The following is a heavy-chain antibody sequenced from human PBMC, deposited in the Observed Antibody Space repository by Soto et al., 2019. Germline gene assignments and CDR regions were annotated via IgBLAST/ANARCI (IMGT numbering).Heavy chain of an antibody. V-gene: IGHV3-21*01. CDR1: GFTFSSYS. CDR2: ISSSSSYI. D-gene: IGHD3-3*01. Sequence: GGSLRLSCAASGFTFSSYSMNWVRQAPGKGLEWVSSISSSSSYIYYADSVKGRFTISRDNAKNSLYLQMNSLRAEDTAVYYCASSRITLFRERHGMDVWGQGTTVTVSS. CDR3: ASSRITLFRERHGMDV. J-gene: IGHJ6*02.